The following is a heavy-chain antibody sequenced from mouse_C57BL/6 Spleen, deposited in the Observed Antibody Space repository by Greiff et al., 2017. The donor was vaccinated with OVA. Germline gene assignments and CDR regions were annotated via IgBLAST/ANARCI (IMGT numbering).Heavy chain of an antibody. CDR1: GYTFTSYW. Sequence: VQLQQPGAELVKPGASVKMSCKASGYTFTSYWITWVKQRPGQGLEWIGDIYPGSGSTNYNEKFKSKATLTVDTSSSTAYMQLSSLTSEDSAVYYCARRGLLRDSFAYWGQGTPVTVSA. CDR3: ARRGLLRDSFAY. D-gene: IGHD1-1*01. CDR2: IYPGSGST. J-gene: IGHJ3*01. V-gene: IGHV1-55*01.